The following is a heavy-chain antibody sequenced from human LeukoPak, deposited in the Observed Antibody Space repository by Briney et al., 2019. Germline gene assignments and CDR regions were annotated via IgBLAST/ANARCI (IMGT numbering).Heavy chain of an antibody. CDR3: ASARFDILTGYYYYYGMDV. CDR2: MNPNSGNT. D-gene: IGHD3-9*01. CDR1: GYTFTSYD. V-gene: IGHV1-8*03. Sequence: ASVKVSCKASGYTFTSYDINWVRQATGQGLEWMGWMNPNSGNTGYAQKFQGRVTITRDTSASTAYMELSSLRSEDTAVYYCASARFDILTGYYYYYGMDVWGQGTTVTVSS. J-gene: IGHJ6*02.